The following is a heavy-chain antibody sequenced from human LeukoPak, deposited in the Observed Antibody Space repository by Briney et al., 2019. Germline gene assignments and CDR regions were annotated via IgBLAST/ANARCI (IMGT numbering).Heavy chain of an antibody. D-gene: IGHD3-22*01. J-gene: IGHJ3*02. CDR3: ARAPYYYDSSGYYYYAFDI. Sequence: PGGSLRLSCAASGFTFSSYAMSWVRQAPGKGLEWVSSISSSSSYIYYADSVKGRFTISRDNAKNSLYLQMNSLRAEDTAVYYCARAPYYYDSSGYYYYAFDIWGQGTMVTVSS. CDR2: ISSSSSYI. CDR1: GFTFSSYA. V-gene: IGHV3-21*01.